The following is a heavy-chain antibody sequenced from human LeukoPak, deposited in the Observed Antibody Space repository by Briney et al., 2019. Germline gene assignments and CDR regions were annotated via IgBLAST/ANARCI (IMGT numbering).Heavy chain of an antibody. CDR3: ARVRYRLAETYIDY. J-gene: IGHJ4*02. CDR1: GFTFSSYA. Sequence: GGSLRLSCAASGFTFSSYAVSWVRQAPGKGLERVSGITASGDNTYYADSVKGRFNISRDNSKSTLYLQMNSLRADDTAVYYCARVRYRLAETYIDYWGQGTLVTVSS. CDR2: ITASGDNT. D-gene: IGHD3-16*01. V-gene: IGHV3-23*01.